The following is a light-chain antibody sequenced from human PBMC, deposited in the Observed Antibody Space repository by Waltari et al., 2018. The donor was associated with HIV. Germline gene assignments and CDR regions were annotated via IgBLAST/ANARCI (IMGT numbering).Light chain of an antibody. J-gene: IGKJ1*01. Sequence: DIQMTQSPSTLSASVRDRVTITCRASQSIDSWLDWYQQKPGKAPNVLIYKASTLKSGVPSRFSGSGSGTEFTLTINGLQPDDFATYYCQHYNTLSWTFGQGTKVEIK. CDR3: QHYNTLSWT. V-gene: IGKV1-5*03. CDR2: KAS. CDR1: QSIDSW.